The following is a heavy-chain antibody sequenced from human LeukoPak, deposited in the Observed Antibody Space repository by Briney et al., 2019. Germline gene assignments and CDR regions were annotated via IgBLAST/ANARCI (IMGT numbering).Heavy chain of an antibody. CDR2: INHNGNVN. Sequence: GGSLRLSCAASGFTFSSYWMNWARQAPGKGLEWVASINHNGNVNYYVDSVKGRFAISRDNAKNSLYLQMSNLRAEDTAVYFCARGGGLDVWGQGATVTVSS. J-gene: IGHJ6*02. V-gene: IGHV3-7*03. CDR1: GFTFSSYW. CDR3: ARGGGLDV. D-gene: IGHD3-16*01.